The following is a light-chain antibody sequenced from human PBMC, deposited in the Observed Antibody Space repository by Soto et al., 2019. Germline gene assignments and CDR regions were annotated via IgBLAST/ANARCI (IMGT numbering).Light chain of an antibody. CDR3: SSYTSSNPYV. CDR1: SSDVGGYDS. CDR2: DVT. J-gene: IGLJ1*01. V-gene: IGLV2-14*03. Sequence: QSGLTQRASVSGSPGQSITFSCTGTSSDVGGYDSVSWYQQRPGNAPKLILFDVTNRPSGVSNRFSGSESGNTASLTISGLQADDEADYYCSSYTSSNPYVFGTGTKVTVL.